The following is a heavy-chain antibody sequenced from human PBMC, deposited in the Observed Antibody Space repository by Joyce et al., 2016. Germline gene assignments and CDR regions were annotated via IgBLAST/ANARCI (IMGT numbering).Heavy chain of an antibody. J-gene: IGHJ4*02. CDR2: ISSGGSTV. D-gene: IGHD3-10*01. CDR3: ARDYYGSGSNGY. V-gene: IGHV3-21*06. Sequence: EVQLVESGGGLVKPGGSLRLSCAASGFIFSHYSMNWVRQAPVKGLEWVSSISSGGSTVYYADSVKGRFTISRDNAKNSLYLQVNSLRAEDTAVYFCARDYYGSGSNGYWGQGTLVTVSS. CDR1: GFIFSHYS.